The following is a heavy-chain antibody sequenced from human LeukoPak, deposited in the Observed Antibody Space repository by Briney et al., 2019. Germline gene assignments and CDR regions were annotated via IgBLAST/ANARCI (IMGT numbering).Heavy chain of an antibody. CDR3: ARSYGSLFDY. CDR1: GYSISSGFY. Sequence: SETLSLTCTVSGYSISSGFYWGWIRQPPGKGLEWIGNIYHSGSTYYNPSLKSRVTISVDTSKNQFSLKLSSVTAADTAVYYCARSYGSLFDYWGQGTLVTVSS. V-gene: IGHV4-38-2*02. J-gene: IGHJ4*02. D-gene: IGHD1-26*01. CDR2: IYHSGST.